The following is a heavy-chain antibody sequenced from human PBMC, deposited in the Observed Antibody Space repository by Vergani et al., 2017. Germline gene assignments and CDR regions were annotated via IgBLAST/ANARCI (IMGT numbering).Heavy chain of an antibody. CDR3: AKYVAGSSYFKYYFDY. CDR2: ISGSGGST. J-gene: IGHJ4*02. V-gene: IGHV3-23*04. Sequence: EVQLVESGGGLVQPGGSLRLSCAASGFTFSSYAMSWVRQAPGKGLEWVSAISGSGGSTYYADSVKGRFTISRDNSKNTLYLQMNSLRAEDTAVYYCAKYVAGSSYFKYYFDYWGQGTLVTVSS. D-gene: IGHD2/OR15-2a*01. CDR1: GFTFSSYA.